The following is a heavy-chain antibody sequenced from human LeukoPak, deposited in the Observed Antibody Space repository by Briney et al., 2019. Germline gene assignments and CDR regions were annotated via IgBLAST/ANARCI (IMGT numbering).Heavy chain of an antibody. CDR2: ISYDGSNK. CDR1: GFTFSSYG. Sequence: GVSLRLSCAASGFTFSSYGMHWVRQAPGKGLEWVAVISYDGSNKYYADSVKGRFTISRDNAKNSLYLQMNSLRAEDTAVYYCARDYTGYFPWGQGTLVIVSS. J-gene: IGHJ5*02. CDR3: ARDYTGYFP. V-gene: IGHV3-30*03. D-gene: IGHD3-9*01.